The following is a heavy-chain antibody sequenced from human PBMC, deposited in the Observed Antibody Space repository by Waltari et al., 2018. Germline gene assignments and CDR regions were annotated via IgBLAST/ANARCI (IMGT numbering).Heavy chain of an antibody. J-gene: IGHJ4*02. CDR1: GYTFSSYT. D-gene: IGHD3-16*01. Sequence: QVQLVQSGAEVKKPGASVKVSCKASGYTFSSYTIHWVRQAPGQRLEWMGWINGGRGKIKYSQTFQGRLTMTRDTSATTGYMELSSLRSGDTAIYYCARGEHGGFDYWGQGTLVTVSS. CDR2: INGGRGKI. CDR3: ARGEHGGFDY. V-gene: IGHV1-3*01.